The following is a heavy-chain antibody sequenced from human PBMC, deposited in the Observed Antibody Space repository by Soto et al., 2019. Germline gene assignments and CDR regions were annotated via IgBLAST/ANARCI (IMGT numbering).Heavy chain of an antibody. CDR2: IDPSGGST. J-gene: IGHJ4*02. CDR1: GFTFTTCY. V-gene: IGHV1-46*01. D-gene: IGHD3-22*01. Sequence: ASVKVSCKTSGFTFTTCYIHWVRQARGQGLEWMGMIDPSGGSTTYAQKFQGRITMTSDMSTSTVYMELSSLRSEDTAVYYCARVPYDTTGYYAFWGQGTLVTVSS. CDR3: ARVPYDTTGYYAF.